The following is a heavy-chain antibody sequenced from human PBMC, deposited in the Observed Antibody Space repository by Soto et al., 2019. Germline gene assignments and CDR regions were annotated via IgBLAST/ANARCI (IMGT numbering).Heavy chain of an antibody. J-gene: IGHJ4*02. CDR2: ISSSGSTI. Sequence: SLRLSCAASGFTFSDYYMSWIRQAPGKGLEWVSYISSSGSTIYYADSVKGRFTMSRDNAKNSLYLQMNSLRAEDTAVYYCARDPRAYYFDYWGQGTLVTVSS. V-gene: IGHV3-11*01. CDR3: ARDPRAYYFDY. CDR1: GFTFSDYY.